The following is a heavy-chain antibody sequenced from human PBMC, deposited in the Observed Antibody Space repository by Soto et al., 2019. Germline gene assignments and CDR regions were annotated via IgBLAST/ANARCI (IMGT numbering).Heavy chain of an antibody. J-gene: IGHJ4*02. Sequence: GGSLRLSCTVSGFRFDKYAITWVRQAPGKAPEWISAISDSGRSTYYADSVKGRFTISRDNSRDTLYLQMTSLRADDTAVYYCAKDALGGGNFAYFYIEYWGQGTLVTVSS. CDR3: AKDALGGGNFAYFYIEY. D-gene: IGHD3-16*01. CDR2: ISDSGRST. CDR1: GFRFDKYA. V-gene: IGHV3-23*01.